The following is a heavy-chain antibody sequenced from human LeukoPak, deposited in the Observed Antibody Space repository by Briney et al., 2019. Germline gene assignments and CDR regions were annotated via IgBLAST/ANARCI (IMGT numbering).Heavy chain of an antibody. Sequence: GGSLRLSCAASGFTFSSYGMHWVRQAPGKGLEWVAFIRYDGSNKYYADSVKGRFTISRDNSKNSLYLQMNSLRAEDTAVYYCAREIRRYFDWFEWEEFWFDPWGQGTLVTVSS. V-gene: IGHV3-30*02. J-gene: IGHJ5*02. CDR2: IRYDGSNK. D-gene: IGHD3-9*01. CDR3: AREIRRYFDWFEWEEFWFDP. CDR1: GFTFSSYG.